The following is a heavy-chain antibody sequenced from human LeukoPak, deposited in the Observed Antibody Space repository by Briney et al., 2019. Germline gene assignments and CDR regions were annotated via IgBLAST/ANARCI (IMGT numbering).Heavy chain of an antibody. J-gene: IGHJ4*02. D-gene: IGHD3-10*01. Sequence: GGSLRLSCAASGITSSGYAMTWVRQVPGRGLEWVSDISGRGENTYYADSVKGRFTISRDNSMNTLYLQMNSLRAEDTAVYYCARSGNGASGTSLNYWGQGTLVTVS. CDR3: ARSGNGASGTSLNY. CDR2: ISGRGENT. V-gene: IGHV3-23*01. CDR1: GITSSGYA.